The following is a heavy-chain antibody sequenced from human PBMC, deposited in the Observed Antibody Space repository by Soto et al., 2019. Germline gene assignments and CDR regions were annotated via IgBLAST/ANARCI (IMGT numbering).Heavy chain of an antibody. D-gene: IGHD3-22*01. CDR3: AAYYYAGSGADAFDY. Sequence: VEFLRLSCAASGFTFSSYAMSWVRQAPGKGLEWVSAISGSGGSTYYADSVKGRFTISRDNSKNTLYLQMNSPRAEDTAVYYCAAYYYAGSGADAFDYWGQGTLVTVS. J-gene: IGHJ4*02. V-gene: IGHV3-23*01. CDR2: ISGSGGST. CDR1: GFTFSSYA.